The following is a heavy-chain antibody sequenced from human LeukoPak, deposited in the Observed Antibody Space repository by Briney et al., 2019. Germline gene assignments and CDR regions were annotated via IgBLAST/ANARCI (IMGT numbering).Heavy chain of an antibody. CDR1: GGSISSGGYS. V-gene: IGHV4-30-2*01. Sequence: PSQTLSLTCAVSGGSISSGGYSWIWIRQPPGKGLEWIGYIYHSGSTYYNPSLKSRVTISVDRSKNQYYLKLSAVTAADTAVYYCARAGRDYYGSGGWFDPWGQGTLVTVSS. CDR2: IYHSGST. CDR3: ARAGRDYYGSGGWFDP. J-gene: IGHJ5*02. D-gene: IGHD3-10*01.